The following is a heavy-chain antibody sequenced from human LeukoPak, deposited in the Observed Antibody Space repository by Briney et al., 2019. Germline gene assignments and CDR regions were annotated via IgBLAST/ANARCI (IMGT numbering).Heavy chain of an antibody. CDR3: ARSLRDGYSVEEYYFDY. V-gene: IGHV1-24*01. D-gene: IGHD5-24*01. CDR1: GKTLSDLS. CDR2: SDPEDGER. Sequence: ASVKVSCKVSGKTLSDLSIHWLRQPPGKGLEWLGGSDPEDGERIYAQMFQGRVSMTNDMSTRTVYIELTSLSSEDTAVYYCARSLRDGYSVEEYYFDYWGQGTLVTVSS. J-gene: IGHJ4*02.